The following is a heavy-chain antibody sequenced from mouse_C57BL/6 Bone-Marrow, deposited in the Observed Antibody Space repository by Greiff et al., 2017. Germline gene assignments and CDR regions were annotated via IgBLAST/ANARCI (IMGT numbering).Heavy chain of an antibody. CDR3: AREGKRALNY. V-gene: IGHV1-66*01. CDR1: GYSFTSYY. Sequence: QVQLKESGPELVKPGASVKISCKASGYSFTSYYIHWVKQRPGQGLEWIGWIYPGSGNTKYNEKFKGKATLTADTSSSTAYMQLSSLTSEDSAVYYCAREGKRALNYWGQGTTLTVSS. CDR2: IYPGSGNT. J-gene: IGHJ2*01. D-gene: IGHD3-3*01.